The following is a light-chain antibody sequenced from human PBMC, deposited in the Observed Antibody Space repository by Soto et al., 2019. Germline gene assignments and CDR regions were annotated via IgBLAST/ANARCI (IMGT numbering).Light chain of an antibody. J-gene: IGLJ3*02. CDR2: DND. CDR1: SSQIGSNT. CDR3: AAWHDSRNAWV. V-gene: IGLV1-44*01. Sequence: QSVLTQPPSLPGTPGQRVTISCSGSSSQIGSNTVSWYQQLPGKAPKLLIYDNDRRPSGVPDRFSGSKSGTSGSLAISDLHSEDEAEYFCAAWHDSRNAWVFGGGTKLTVL.